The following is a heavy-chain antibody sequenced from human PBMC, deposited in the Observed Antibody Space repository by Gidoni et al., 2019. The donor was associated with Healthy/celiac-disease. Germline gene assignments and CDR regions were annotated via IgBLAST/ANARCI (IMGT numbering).Heavy chain of an antibody. Sequence: EVQLVESGGGLVQPGGSLRLSWAASGVTVSSNSMSWVRQAPGKGLEWVSVIYSGGSTYYADSVKGRFTISRDNSKNTLYLQMNSLRAEDTAVYYCARASDYGDPITYFDYWGQGTLVTVSS. V-gene: IGHV3-66*01. CDR3: ARASDYGDPITYFDY. CDR1: GVTVSSNS. J-gene: IGHJ4*02. CDR2: IYSGGST. D-gene: IGHD4-17*01.